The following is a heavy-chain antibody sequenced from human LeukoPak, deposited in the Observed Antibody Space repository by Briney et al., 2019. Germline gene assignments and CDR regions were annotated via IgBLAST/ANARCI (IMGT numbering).Heavy chain of an antibody. Sequence: PSETLSLTCTVSGGSIGNYFWSWIRQLAGKGLEWIGRIYTSGNTNYSPSLKSRVTMSVDKSKNQISLKLSSVAAADTAVYYCASGSSGWTTFDYWGQGTLVSLSS. V-gene: IGHV4-4*07. J-gene: IGHJ4*02. CDR1: GGSIGNYF. D-gene: IGHD6-25*01. CDR2: IYTSGNT. CDR3: ASGSSGWTTFDY.